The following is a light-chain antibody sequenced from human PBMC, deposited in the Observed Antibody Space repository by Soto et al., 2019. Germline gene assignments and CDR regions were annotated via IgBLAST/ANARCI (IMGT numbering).Light chain of an antibody. CDR1: NIGSKS. Sequence: SSDLTQPPAVSVAPGKTARITCGGNNIGSKSVHWYQQKPGQAPVLVIYYDSDRPSGIPERFSGSNSGNTATLTISRVEAGDEADYYCQVWDSSSDHRVFGGGTKVTVL. CDR2: YDS. CDR3: QVWDSSSDHRV. J-gene: IGLJ2*01. V-gene: IGLV3-21*04.